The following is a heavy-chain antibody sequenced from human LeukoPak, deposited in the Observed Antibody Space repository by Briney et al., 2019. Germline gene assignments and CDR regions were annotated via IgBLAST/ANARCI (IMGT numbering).Heavy chain of an antibody. Sequence: SETLSLTCAVYGGSFSGYYWSWIRQPPGKGLEWIGEINHSGNTNYNPSLKSRVTISVHTSKNQFSLKLSSVTAADTAVYYCARSRGDSSGYYYFDYWGQGTLVTVSS. J-gene: IGHJ4*02. V-gene: IGHV4-34*01. D-gene: IGHD3-22*01. CDR1: GGSFSGYY. CDR2: INHSGNT. CDR3: ARSRGDSSGYYYFDY.